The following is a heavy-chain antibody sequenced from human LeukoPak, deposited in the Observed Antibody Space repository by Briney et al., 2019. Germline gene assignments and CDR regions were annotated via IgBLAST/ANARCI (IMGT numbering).Heavy chain of an antibody. Sequence: GGSLRVSCAASGLTFSNYWMHWVRQAPGKGLVWVSRINTDGSGTTYADSVKGRFTISRDNAKNTLYLQMNSLRAEDTAVYYCARGRPVDVWGKGTTVTVSS. J-gene: IGHJ6*04. CDR3: ARGRPVDV. CDR1: GLTFSNYW. CDR2: INTDGSGT. V-gene: IGHV3-74*01.